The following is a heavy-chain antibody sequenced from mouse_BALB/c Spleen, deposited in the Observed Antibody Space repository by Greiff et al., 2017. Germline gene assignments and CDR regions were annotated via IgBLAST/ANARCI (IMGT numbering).Heavy chain of an antibody. Sequence: QVQLQQSGAELAKPGASVKMSCKASGYTFTSYWMHWVKQRPGQGLEWIGYINPSTGYTEYNQKFKDKATLTADKSSSTAYMQLSSLTSEDSAVYYCARGVLFAYWGQGTLVTVSA. CDR3: ARGVLFAY. CDR1: GYTFTSYW. CDR2: INPSTGYT. D-gene: IGHD2-14*01. J-gene: IGHJ3*01. V-gene: IGHV1-7*01.